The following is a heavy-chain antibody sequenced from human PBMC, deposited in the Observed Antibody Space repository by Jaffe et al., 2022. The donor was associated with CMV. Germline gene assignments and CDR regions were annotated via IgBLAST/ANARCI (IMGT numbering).Heavy chain of an antibody. D-gene: IGHD6-13*01. CDR3: ARSGYSSSWYHNRPLYFDY. Sequence: QVQLQESGPGLVKPSETLSLTCTVSGGSISSYYWNWIRQSPGKGLEWIGYFYHRGRFKYNPSLQSRVTISEDMAKNQLSLKLTSVTTADTAVYYCARSGYSSSWYHNRPLYFDYWGKGILVTVSS. V-gene: IGHV4-59*01. CDR1: GGSISSYY. J-gene: IGHJ4*02. CDR2: FYHRGRF.